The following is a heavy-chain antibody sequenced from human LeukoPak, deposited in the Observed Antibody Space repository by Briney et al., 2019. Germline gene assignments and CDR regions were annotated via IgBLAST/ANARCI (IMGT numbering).Heavy chain of an antibody. J-gene: IGHJ5*02. V-gene: IGHV4-4*07. Sequence: PSETLSLTCTVSGGSISSYYWSWIRQPAGKGLEWIGRIYTSGSTNYNPSLKSRVTMSVDTSKNQFSLKLSSVTAADTAVYYCARDPGAGYYGSGSYTWFDPWGQGTLVTVSS. D-gene: IGHD3-10*01. CDR2: IYTSGST. CDR1: GGSISSYY. CDR3: ARDPGAGYYGSGSYTWFDP.